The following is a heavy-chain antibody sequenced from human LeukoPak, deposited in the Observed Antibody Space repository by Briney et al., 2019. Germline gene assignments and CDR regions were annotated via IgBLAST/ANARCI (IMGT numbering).Heavy chain of an antibody. CDR2: IYHSGST. D-gene: IGHD3-10*01. J-gene: IGHJ4*02. Sequence: SQTLSLTCAVSGGSISSGGYSWSWIPQPPGKGLEWIGYIYHSGSTYYNPSLKSRVTISVDRSKNQFSLKLSSVTAADTAVYYCARGGEHGSGSYYNVWGQGTLVTVSS. V-gene: IGHV4-30-2*01. CDR3: ARGGEHGSGSYYNV. CDR1: GGSISSGGYS.